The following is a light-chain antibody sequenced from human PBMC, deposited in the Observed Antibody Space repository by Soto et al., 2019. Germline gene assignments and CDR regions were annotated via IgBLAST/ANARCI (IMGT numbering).Light chain of an antibody. CDR1: QSVLFTSNNKNY. CDR2: WAS. J-gene: IGKJ4*01. CDR3: QQYYTLPLT. Sequence: DIVMTQSPDSLAVSLGERATINCESSQSVLFTSNNKNYLAWYQQKPGQPPKLLLSWASARESGVPERFSGSGSGTLLTLSISSLQAEDVAVYYCQQYYTLPLTFGGGTKVDIK. V-gene: IGKV4-1*01.